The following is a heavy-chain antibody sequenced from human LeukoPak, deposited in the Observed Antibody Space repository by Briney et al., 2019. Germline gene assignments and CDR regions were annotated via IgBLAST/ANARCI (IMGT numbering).Heavy chain of an antibody. CDR2: ISGSGGST. D-gene: IGHD5-18*01. V-gene: IGHV3-23*01. CDR3: ARVGPGYTYVYGAPYYFDS. J-gene: IGHJ4*02. CDR1: GFTFSSYA. Sequence: GGSLRLSCAASGFTFSSYAMSWVRQAPGKGLEWVSAISGSGGSTYYADSVKGRFTISRHNSGNTLYLQMNSLRAEDTAVYYCARVGPGYTYVYGAPYYFDSWGQGTLVTVSS.